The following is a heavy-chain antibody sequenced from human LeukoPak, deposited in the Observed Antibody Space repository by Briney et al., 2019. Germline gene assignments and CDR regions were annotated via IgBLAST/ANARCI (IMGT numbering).Heavy chain of an antibody. D-gene: IGHD2-2*03. CDR3: ARELDIVVVPAAHYYYYGMDV. V-gene: IGHV3-21*04. J-gene: IGHJ6*02. CDR1: GFTFSSYS. CDR2: ISSSSSYI. Sequence: GGSLRLSCAASGFTFSSYSMNWVRQAPGKGLEWVSSISSSSSYIYYADSVKGRFTISRDNAKNSLYLQMNSLRAEDTAVYYCARELDIVVVPAAHYYYYGMDVWGQGTTVTVSS.